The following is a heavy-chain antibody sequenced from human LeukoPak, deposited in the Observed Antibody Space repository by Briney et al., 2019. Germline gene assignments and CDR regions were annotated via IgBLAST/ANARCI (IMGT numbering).Heavy chain of an antibody. CDR3: AKDRNSPGAFDI. J-gene: IGHJ3*02. D-gene: IGHD1-7*01. Sequence: GGSLRLSCAASGFTFSSYSMNWVRQAPGKGLEWLSYIRGSGSTIYYTDSVKGRFTISRDNAKNSLYLQMNSLRAEDTAVYYCAKDRNSPGAFDIWGQGTMVTVSS. V-gene: IGHV3-48*04. CDR2: IRGSGSTI. CDR1: GFTFSSYS.